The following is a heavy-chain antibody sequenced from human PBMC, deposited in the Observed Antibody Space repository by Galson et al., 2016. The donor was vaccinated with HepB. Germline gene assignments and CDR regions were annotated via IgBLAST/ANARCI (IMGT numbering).Heavy chain of an antibody. J-gene: IGHJ6*02. CDR1: GFTLSSFW. D-gene: IGHD2-2*01. CDR3: AKVREACSRTSCYHYYGTDV. CDR2: INSDGSST. Sequence: SLRLSCAASGFTLSSFWMHWVRQAPGKGLVWVSRINSDGSSTGYADSVKGRFTTSRDNAKNTLYLQMNTLRAEDTAVYYCAKVREACSRTSCYHYYGTDVWGQGTTVTVSS. V-gene: IGHV3-74*01.